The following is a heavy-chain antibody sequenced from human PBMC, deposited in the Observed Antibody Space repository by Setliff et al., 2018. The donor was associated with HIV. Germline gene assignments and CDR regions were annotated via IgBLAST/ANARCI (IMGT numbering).Heavy chain of an antibody. J-gene: IGHJ4*02. CDR1: GLTFSSYG. Sequence: GGSLRLSCAVSGLTFSSYGMHWVRQAPGKGLEWVGRIKSKTDGGTTDYAAPVKGRFTISRDDSKNTLYLQMNSLKTEDTAVYYCITDHDYGDYFDSWGQGTLVTVSS. V-gene: IGHV3-15*01. CDR2: IKSKTDGGTT. CDR3: ITDHDYGDYFDS. D-gene: IGHD4-17*01.